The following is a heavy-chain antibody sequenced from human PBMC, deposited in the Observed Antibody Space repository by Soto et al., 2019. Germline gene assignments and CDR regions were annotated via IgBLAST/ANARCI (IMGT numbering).Heavy chain of an antibody. V-gene: IGHV1-69*01. D-gene: IGHD5-12*01. CDR2: IIPIFGTA. CDR1: GGTFSSYA. J-gene: IGHJ4*01. Sequence: QVQLVQSGAEVKKPGSSVKVSCKASGGTFSSYAISWVRQAPGQGLEWMGGIIPIFGTANYAQKFQGRVTITTDESTRKADRELSSLRSEDTAVYYCPRAYYLVEMATMEFDYWGHGTLVTVSS. CDR3: PRAYYLVEMATMEFDY.